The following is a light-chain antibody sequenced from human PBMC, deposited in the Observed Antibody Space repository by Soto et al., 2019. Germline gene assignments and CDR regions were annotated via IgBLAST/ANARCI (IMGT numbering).Light chain of an antibody. Sequence: DIQMTQSPSSLSASVGDRITITCRASQGIYNFLAWYQQTPGKAPTLLIYAASTLRSGVPSRFSGSGSGTEFNLTISSLQPEDVATYYCQKYNTAPLTFGGGTKXXI. V-gene: IGKV1-27*01. CDR3: QKYNTAPLT. CDR2: AAS. J-gene: IGKJ4*01. CDR1: QGIYNF.